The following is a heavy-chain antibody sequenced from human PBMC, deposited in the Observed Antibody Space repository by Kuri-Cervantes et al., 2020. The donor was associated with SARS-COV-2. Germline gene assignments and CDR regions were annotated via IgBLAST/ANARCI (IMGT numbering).Heavy chain of an antibody. CDR3: ARDVLRFLEWLDYYYYYGMDV. CDR2: ISYDGSNK. Sequence: GESLKISCAASGFTFSSYGMHWVRQAPGKGLEWVAVISYDGSNKYYADSVKGRFTISRDNSKNTLYLQMNSLRAEDTAVYYCARDVLRFLEWLDYYYYYGMDVWGQGTTVTVSS. V-gene: IGHV3-30*03. D-gene: IGHD3-3*01. CDR1: GFTFSSYG. J-gene: IGHJ6*02.